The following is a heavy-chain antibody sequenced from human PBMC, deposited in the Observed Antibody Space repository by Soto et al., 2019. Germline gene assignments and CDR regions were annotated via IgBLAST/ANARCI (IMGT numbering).Heavy chain of an antibody. J-gene: IGHJ3*02. CDR2: IIPIFGTA. V-gene: IGHV1-69*01. CDR1: GGTFSSYA. D-gene: IGHD3-3*01. Sequence: QVQLVQSGAEVKKPGSSVTVSCKASGGTFSSYAISWVRQAPGQGLEWMGGIIPIFGTANYAQKFQGRVTITADESTSTAYMELSSLRSEDTAVYYCARDRITRSSCAFDIWGRGTMVTVSS. CDR3: ARDRITRSSCAFDI.